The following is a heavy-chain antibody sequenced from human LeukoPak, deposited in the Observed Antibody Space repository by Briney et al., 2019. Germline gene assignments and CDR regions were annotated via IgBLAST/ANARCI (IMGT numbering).Heavy chain of an antibody. CDR2: INSDGSVT. CDR1: GFTFSSYD. Sequence: GGSLRLSCAASGFTFSSYDMSWVRQAPGKGLLWVSRINSDGSVTTYADSVKGRFTISRDNAKNTLYLQMNSLRAEDTAVYYCTRATGSFYGLGYWGQGTLVTVSS. V-gene: IGHV3-74*01. D-gene: IGHD1-26*01. CDR3: TRATGSFYGLGY. J-gene: IGHJ4*02.